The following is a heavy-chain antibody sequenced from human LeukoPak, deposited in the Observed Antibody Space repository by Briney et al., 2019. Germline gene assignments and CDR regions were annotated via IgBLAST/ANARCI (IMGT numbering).Heavy chain of an antibody. J-gene: IGHJ6*02. CDR3: VKLGATSSFVKLGAASAFEYYYGVDF. Sequence: GRSLRLSCTTSGFPFGSYGVHWVRQAPGMGLEWVAVAYGDGNSKYYADSVKGRFTISKDNSKNTLWLQMTSLRPEDTAVYYCVKLGATSSFVKLGAASAFEYYYGVDFWGQGTTVTVSS. CDR1: GFPFGSYG. D-gene: IGHD3-16*01. CDR2: AYGDGNSK. V-gene: IGHV3-30*18.